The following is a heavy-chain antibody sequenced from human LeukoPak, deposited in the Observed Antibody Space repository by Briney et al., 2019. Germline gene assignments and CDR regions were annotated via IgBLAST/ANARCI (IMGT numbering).Heavy chain of an antibody. V-gene: IGHV3-7*01. CDR3: ARDPYYDDSGSFAAFDI. D-gene: IGHD3-10*01. J-gene: IGHJ3*02. CDR1: SFTFSSYW. CDR2: IKEDGSKT. Sequence: PGGSLRLSCAASSFTFSSYWMTWVRQAPGKGLEWVANIKEDGSKTFYVDSVKGRFTISRDNAKNSLYLQMNSLRAEDTAVYYCARDPYYDDSGSFAAFDIWGQGTMVTVSS.